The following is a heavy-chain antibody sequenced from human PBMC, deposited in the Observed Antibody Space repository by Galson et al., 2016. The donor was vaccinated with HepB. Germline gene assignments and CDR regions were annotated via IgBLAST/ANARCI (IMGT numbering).Heavy chain of an antibody. D-gene: IGHD2-2*02. CDR3: VKGGLCSTTCYTAPH. CDR1: GFTFSGYA. Sequence: SLRLSCAASGFTFSGYAMNWVRQAPGKGLEWVSVISGSGDIIYYADSVKGRFTISRDNSHNTLYLQMNSLRAEDTDVYYCVKGGLCSTTCYTAPHWGQGTLVTVSS. J-gene: IGHJ4*02. V-gene: IGHV3-23*01. CDR2: ISGSGDII.